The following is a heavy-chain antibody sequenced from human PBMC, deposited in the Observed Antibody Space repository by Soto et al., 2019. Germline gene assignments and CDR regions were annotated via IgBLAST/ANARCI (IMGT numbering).Heavy chain of an antibody. CDR1: GGSISSSNW. D-gene: IGHD3-9*01. CDR2: IYHSGST. Sequence: SETLSLTCAISGGSISSSNWWSWVRQPPGKGLEWIGEIYHSGSTNYNPSLKSRVTISVDKSKNQFSLKLSSVTAADTAVYYCAGGSLRYFDWLFTLDYWGQGTLVTVSS. J-gene: IGHJ4*02. CDR3: AGGSLRYFDWLFTLDY. V-gene: IGHV4-4*02.